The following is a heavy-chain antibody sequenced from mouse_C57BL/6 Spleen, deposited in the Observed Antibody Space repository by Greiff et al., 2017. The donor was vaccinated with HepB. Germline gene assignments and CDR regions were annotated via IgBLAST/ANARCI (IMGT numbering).Heavy chain of an antibody. D-gene: IGHD6-1*01. CDR1: GYTFTSYW. CDR2: IDPSDSET. V-gene: IGHV1-52*01. J-gene: IGHJ4*01. Sequence: QVQLQQPGAELVRPGSSVNLSCKASGYTFTSYWLHWVKQRPTQGLEWIGNIDPSDSETHYNQKFKDKTTLTVDKSTSPAYMQLNSLTSEDSAIYYCAREEEPPEAMDYWGQGTSVTVSS. CDR3: AREEEPPEAMDY.